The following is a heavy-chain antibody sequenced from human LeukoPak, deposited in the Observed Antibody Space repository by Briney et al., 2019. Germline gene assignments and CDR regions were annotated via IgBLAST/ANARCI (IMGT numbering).Heavy chain of an antibody. Sequence: PGGSLGLSCAASGFTFSSHAMAWVRQAPGKGLEWVSAIGGRGGSTYYADSVKGRFTISRDNSKNTVYLQMNSLRAEDTAVYYCARDPGVVAFHYFDLWGQGTLVTVSS. CDR2: IGGRGGST. J-gene: IGHJ4*02. CDR1: GFTFSSHA. CDR3: ARDPGVVAFHYFDL. D-gene: IGHD3-3*01. V-gene: IGHV3-23*01.